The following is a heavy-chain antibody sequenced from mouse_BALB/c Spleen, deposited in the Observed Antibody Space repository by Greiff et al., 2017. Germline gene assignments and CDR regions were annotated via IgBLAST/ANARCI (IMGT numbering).Heavy chain of an antibody. V-gene: IGHV3-2*02. Sequence: DVKLVESGPGLVKPSQSLSLTCTVTGYSITSDYAWNWIRQFPGNKLEWMGYISYSGSTSYNPSLKSRISITRDTSKNQFFLQLNSVTTEDTATYYCAINFDYWGQGTTLTVSS. CDR3: AINFDY. CDR2: ISYSGST. J-gene: IGHJ2*01. CDR1: GYSITSDYA.